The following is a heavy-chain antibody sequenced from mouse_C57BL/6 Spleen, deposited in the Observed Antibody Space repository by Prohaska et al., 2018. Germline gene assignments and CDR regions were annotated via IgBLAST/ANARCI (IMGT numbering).Heavy chain of an antibody. D-gene: IGHD4-1*01. CDR2: IDPSDSYT. CDR1: GYTFTSYW. V-gene: IGHV1-69*01. Sequence: QLQQPGAELVMPGASVKLSCKASGYTFTSYWMPWVKQRPGQGLEWIGEIDPSDSYTNYNQKFKGKATLTVDKSSSTAYMQLSSLTSEDSAVYYCALLGPHYFDYWGQGTTLTVSS. CDR3: ALLGPHYFDY. J-gene: IGHJ2*01.